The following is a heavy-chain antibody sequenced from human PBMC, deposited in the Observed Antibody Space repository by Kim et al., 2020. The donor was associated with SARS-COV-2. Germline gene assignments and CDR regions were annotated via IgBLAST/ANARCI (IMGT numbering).Heavy chain of an antibody. V-gene: IGHV3-48*02. CDR2: ISSSSSTI. D-gene: IGHD3-9*01. CDR1: GFTFSSYS. Sequence: GGSLRLSCAASGFTFSSYSMNWVRQAPGKGLEWVSYISSSSSTIYYADSVKGRFTISRDNAKNSLYLQMNSLRDEDTAVYYCARGTYYDILTGYSRTRLFDYWGQGTLVTVSS. J-gene: IGHJ4*02. CDR3: ARGTYYDILTGYSRTRLFDY.